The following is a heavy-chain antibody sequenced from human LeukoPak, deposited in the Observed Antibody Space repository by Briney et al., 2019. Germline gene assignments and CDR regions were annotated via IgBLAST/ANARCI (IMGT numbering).Heavy chain of an antibody. J-gene: IGHJ4*02. D-gene: IGHD1-26*01. CDR2: ICSSSSYI. CDR1: GFTFSSYS. CDR3: ARTGFPTREWELLEGCYFDY. V-gene: IGHV3-21*01. Sequence: GGSLRLSCAASGFTFSSYSMNWVRQAPGKGLEWVSSICSSSSYIYYADSVKGRFTISRDNAKNSLYLQMNSLRAEDTAVYYCARTGFPTREWELLEGCYFDYWGQGTLVTVSS.